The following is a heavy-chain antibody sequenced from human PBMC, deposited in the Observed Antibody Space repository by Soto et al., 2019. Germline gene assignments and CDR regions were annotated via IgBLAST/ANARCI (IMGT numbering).Heavy chain of an antibody. V-gene: IGHV4-59*08. D-gene: IGHD6-13*01. CDR1: GGSISSKY. CDR2: IYYNGRT. J-gene: IGHJ4*02. Sequence: QVQLQESGPGLVKPSETLSLTCTVSGGSISSKYWSWIRQPPGKGLEWIGYIYYNGRTNYNPSLKSRVTISVDTSRNQFSLKLSSVTAADTAVYYCARLRWATIAEAGSFDHWGQGILVTVSS. CDR3: ARLRWATIAEAGSFDH.